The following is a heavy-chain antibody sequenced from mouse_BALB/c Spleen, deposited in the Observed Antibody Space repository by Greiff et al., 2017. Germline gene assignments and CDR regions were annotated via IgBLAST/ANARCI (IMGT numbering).Heavy chain of an antibody. CDR1: GYSFTDYI. D-gene: IGHD2-1*01. CDR2: INPYYGST. J-gene: IGHJ3*01. CDR3: AREGAYGNYVPWFAY. V-gene: IGHV1-39*01. Sequence: VQLQQSGPELVKPGASVKISCKASGYSFTDYIMLWVKQSHGKSLEWIGNINPYYGSTSYNLKFKGKATLTVDKSSSTAYMQLNSLTSEDSAVYYCAREGAYGNYVPWFAYWGQGTLVTVSA.